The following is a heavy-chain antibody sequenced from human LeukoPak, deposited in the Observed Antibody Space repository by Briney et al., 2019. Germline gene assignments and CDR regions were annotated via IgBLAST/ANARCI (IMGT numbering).Heavy chain of an antibody. J-gene: IGHJ3*02. CDR3: ARDPTGGEWFGEFIGAFDI. CDR1: GGSISNYY. Sequence: PSETLSLTCTVSGGSISNYYWSWIRQPPGKGLEWIGYIYYSGSTNYNPSLKSRVTISVDTISLDMSKKQFSLKLSSVTAADAAVYYCARDPTGGEWFGEFIGAFDIWGQGTMVTVSS. V-gene: IGHV4-59*01. CDR2: IYYSGST. D-gene: IGHD3-10*01.